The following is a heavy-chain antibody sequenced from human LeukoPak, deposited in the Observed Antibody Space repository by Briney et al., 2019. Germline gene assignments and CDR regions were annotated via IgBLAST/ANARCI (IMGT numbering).Heavy chain of an antibody. CDR1: GFTFSSYE. V-gene: IGHV3-48*03. CDR3: ARENLRYSGITAERAFDI. CDR2: ISSSGSTI. J-gene: IGHJ3*02. Sequence: GGSLILSCAGSGFTFSSYEMNWVRQAPGKGMEWVSYISSSGSTIYYADSVKGRFTISRDNAKNSLYLQMNSLRAEDTAVYYCARENLRYSGITAERAFDIWGQGTMVTVSS. D-gene: IGHD1-26*01.